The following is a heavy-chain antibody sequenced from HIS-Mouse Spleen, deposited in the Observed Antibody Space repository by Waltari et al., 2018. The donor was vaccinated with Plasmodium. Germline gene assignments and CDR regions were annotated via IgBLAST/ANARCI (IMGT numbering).Heavy chain of an antibody. D-gene: IGHD6-13*01. Sequence: EVQLVESGGGLVKPGGSLRLSCAASGFTFSSYSMNWVRQAPGKGLEWVSSMSSSSSYIYYADSVKGRFTISRDNAKNSLYLQMNSLRAEDTAVYYCARESSSSWYFDYWGQGTLVTVSS. J-gene: IGHJ4*02. CDR3: ARESSSSWYFDY. V-gene: IGHV3-21*01. CDR2: MSSSSSYI. CDR1: GFTFSSYS.